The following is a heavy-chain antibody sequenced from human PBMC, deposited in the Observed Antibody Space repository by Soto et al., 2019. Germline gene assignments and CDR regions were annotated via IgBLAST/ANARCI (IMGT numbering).Heavy chain of an antibody. CDR2: INAGNGNT. CDR3: AREEWLRLLYFDY. J-gene: IGHJ4*02. CDR1: GYTFTSYA. Sequence: QVQLVQSGAEVKKPGASVKVSCKASGYTFTSYAMHWVRQAPGQRLEWMGWINAGNGNTKYSQKCQGGVTITRDTSASTAYMELSSLRSEDTAVYYCAREEWLRLLYFDYWGQGTLVTVSS. V-gene: IGHV1-3*01. D-gene: IGHD5-12*01.